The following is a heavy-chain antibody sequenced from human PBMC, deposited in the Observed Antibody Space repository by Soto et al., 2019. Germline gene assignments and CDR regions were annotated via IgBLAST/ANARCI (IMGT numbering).Heavy chain of an antibody. D-gene: IGHD2-15*01. Sequence: QVPLVQSGAEVKKPGSSVKVSCKASGGTFSSYAISWVRQAPGQGLEWMGGIIPIFGTANYAQKFQGRVTITADESTSTAYMELSSLRSEDTAVYYCARSPLGYCSGGSCHEYFQHWGQGTLVTVSS. CDR2: IIPIFGTA. CDR1: GGTFSSYA. CDR3: ARSPLGYCSGGSCHEYFQH. V-gene: IGHV1-69*01. J-gene: IGHJ1*01.